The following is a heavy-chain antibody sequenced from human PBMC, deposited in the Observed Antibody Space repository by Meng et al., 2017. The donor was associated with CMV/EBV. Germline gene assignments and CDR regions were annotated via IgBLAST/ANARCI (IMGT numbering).Heavy chain of an antibody. CDR2: IKNKANFYAT. CDR1: VFYFSYHY. Sequence: SVFYFSYHYSDWVRPAPVKGLEWVGRIKNKANFYATDSAASVKGRFTISRDDLKTSLYLQMNSLKTEDTAVYYCVRIKLGHTTRAFDYWGQGTLVTVYS. V-gene: IGHV3-72*01. CDR3: VRIKLGHTTRAFDY. J-gene: IGHJ4*02. D-gene: IGHD6-13*01.